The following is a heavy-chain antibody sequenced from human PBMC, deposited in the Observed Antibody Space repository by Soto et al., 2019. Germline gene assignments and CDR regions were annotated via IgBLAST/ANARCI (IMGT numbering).Heavy chain of an antibody. CDR1: GFTFSTNG. CDR3: ARDCSYYDSSGYLYYFDY. D-gene: IGHD3-22*01. Sequence: EVHLVESGGGLVKPGGSLRLSCAVSGFTFSTNGMNWVRQAPGKGLEWVASISSGSSYIYYADSVKGRFTISRDNARNSLYLQMDSLRAEDSAVYYCARDCSYYDSSGYLYYFDYWGQGTLVTVSS. J-gene: IGHJ4*02. V-gene: IGHV3-21*01. CDR2: ISSGSSYI.